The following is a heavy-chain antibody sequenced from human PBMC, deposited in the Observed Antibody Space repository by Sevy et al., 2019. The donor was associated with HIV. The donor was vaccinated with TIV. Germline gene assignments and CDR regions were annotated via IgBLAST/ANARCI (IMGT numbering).Heavy chain of an antibody. J-gene: IGHJ4*01. V-gene: IGHV1-2*02. CDR2: IDPNNGNS. Sequence: ASVKVSCKASGYTFTDYYMHWVRQAPGQGLEWMGWIDPNNGNSNSAQKFQGRLTLTSDMSISTAYMELSRLGSDDTAIYFCTGDDIYTHPWEFDWWGHGALVTVSS. CDR3: TGDDIYTHPWEFDW. CDR1: GYTFTDYY. D-gene: IGHD1-26*01.